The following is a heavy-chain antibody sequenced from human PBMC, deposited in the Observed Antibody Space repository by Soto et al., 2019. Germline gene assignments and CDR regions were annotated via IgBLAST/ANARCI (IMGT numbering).Heavy chain of an antibody. CDR1: SDSISSYY. Sequence: QVQLQESGPGLVRPSGTLSRTCTVSSDSISSYYWIWIRQCPGKGLEWIGYTDYSGNTNYNPSLKSRVTISGDTSKNQFSLRLSSVTAADTAVYYCARAVGDPLYYLDYWGQGTLVTVSS. V-gene: IGHV4-59*08. D-gene: IGHD6-19*01. J-gene: IGHJ4*02. CDR2: TDYSGNT. CDR3: ARAVGDPLYYLDY.